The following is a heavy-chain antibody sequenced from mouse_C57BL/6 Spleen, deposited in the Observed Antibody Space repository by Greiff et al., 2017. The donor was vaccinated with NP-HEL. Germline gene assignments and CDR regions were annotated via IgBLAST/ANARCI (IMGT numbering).Heavy chain of an antibody. CDR3: ARSTTVVDY. CDR1: GYTFTDYY. J-gene: IGHJ2*01. CDR2: INPNNGGT. V-gene: IGHV1-26*01. Sequence: EVQLQQSGPELVKPGASVKISCKASGYTFTDYYMNWVKQSPGKSLEWIGDINPNNGGTSYNQKFKGKATLTVDKSSSTAYMELRSLTSEDSAVYYCARSTTVVDYWGQGTTLTVSS. D-gene: IGHD1-1*01.